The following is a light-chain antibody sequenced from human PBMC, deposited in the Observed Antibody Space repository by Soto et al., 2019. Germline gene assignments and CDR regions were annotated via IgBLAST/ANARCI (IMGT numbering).Light chain of an antibody. CDR1: QSVSSSY. CDR2: GTS. CDR3: QQFGRT. J-gene: IGKJ1*01. Sequence: EIVLTQSPGTLSLSPGERATLSCRASQSVSSSYLAWYQQRPGQAPRLLIYGTSSRATCIPDRFSGSGSGTDFTLTISRLEPEDFAVYYCQQFGRTFGQGTKVDI. V-gene: IGKV3-20*01.